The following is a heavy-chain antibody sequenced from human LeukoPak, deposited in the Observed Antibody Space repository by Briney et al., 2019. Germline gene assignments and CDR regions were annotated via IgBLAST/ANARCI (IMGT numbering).Heavy chain of an antibody. V-gene: IGHV6-1*01. J-gene: IGHJ5*02. CDR1: GDSVSSNSAA. D-gene: IGHD6-13*01. CDR3: ARDEQLVHYRFDP. CDR2: TYYRSKWYN. Sequence: SQTLSLTCAISGDSVSSNSAAWNWIRQSPLRGLEWLGRTYYRSKWYNDYAVSVKSRITINPDTSKNQFSLQLNSVTPEDTAVYYCARDEQLVHYRFDPWGQGTLVTVSS.